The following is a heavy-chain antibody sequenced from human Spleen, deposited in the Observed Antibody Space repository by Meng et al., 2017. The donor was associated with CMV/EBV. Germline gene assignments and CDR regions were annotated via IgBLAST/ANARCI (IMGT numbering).Heavy chain of an antibody. Sequence: LSCAASGFTFSSYAMHWVRQAPGKGLEWVAVISYDGSNKYYADSVKGRFTISRDNAKNSLYLQMNSLRAEDTAVYYCARESRGNFDNWGQGTLVTVSS. V-gene: IGHV3-30*04. CDR2: ISYDGSNK. J-gene: IGHJ4*02. D-gene: IGHD3-16*01. CDR3: ARESRGNFDN. CDR1: GFTFSSYA.